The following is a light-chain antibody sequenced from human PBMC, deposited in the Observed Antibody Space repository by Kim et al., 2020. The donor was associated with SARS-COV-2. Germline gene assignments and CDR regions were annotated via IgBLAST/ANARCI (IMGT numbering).Light chain of an antibody. CDR1: SLRSYY. Sequence: SSELTQDPAVSVALGQTVRITCQGDSLRSYYANWYQQKPGQAHVVVIYGTNKRPSGIPDRFSGSTSGNTASLTITGAQAEDEADYYCNSRDDVFGTGTKVTVL. J-gene: IGLJ1*01. CDR2: GTN. CDR3: NSRDDV. V-gene: IGLV3-19*01.